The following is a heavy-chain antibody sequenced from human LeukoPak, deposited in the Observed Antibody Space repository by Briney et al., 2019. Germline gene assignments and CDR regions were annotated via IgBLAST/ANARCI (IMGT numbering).Heavy chain of an antibody. D-gene: IGHD6-19*01. Sequence: SDTLSLTCSASGASTSSRYWSWLRQFPGGALEWIGHIYNAKNTKYNPSLTSRVTISVDTSRNQFSLSLTSLTTADTAIYYCAQTTGWPGFDFWGPGALVTVSS. CDR1: GASTSSRY. CDR2: IYNAKNT. CDR3: AQTTGWPGFDF. V-gene: IGHV4-59*08. J-gene: IGHJ4*02.